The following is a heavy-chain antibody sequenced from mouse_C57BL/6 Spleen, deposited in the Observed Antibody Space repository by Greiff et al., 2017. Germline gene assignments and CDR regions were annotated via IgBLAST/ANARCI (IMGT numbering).Heavy chain of an antibody. CDR2: IDPENGDT. D-gene: IGHD1-1*02. V-gene: IGHV14-4*01. J-gene: IGHJ4*01. CDR1: GFNIKDDY. CDR3: TTWGGNLCYYAMDY. Sequence: VQLQQSGAELVRPGASVKLSCTASGFNIKDDYMHWVKQRPEQGLEWIGWIDPENGDTEYASKFQGKATITADTSSNTAYLQLSSLTSEDTAVYYCTTWGGNLCYYAMDYWGQGTSVTVSS.